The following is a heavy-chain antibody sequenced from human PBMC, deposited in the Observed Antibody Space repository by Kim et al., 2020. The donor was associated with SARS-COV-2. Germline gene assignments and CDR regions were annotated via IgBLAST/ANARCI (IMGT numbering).Heavy chain of an antibody. CDR1: GGSISSYY. V-gene: IGHV4-59*13. D-gene: IGHD2-15*01. CDR3: ARTPLGYCSGGSCYSRGLFDY. J-gene: IGHJ4*02. Sequence: SETLSLTCTVSGGSISSYYWSWIRQPPGKGLEWIEYIYYSGSTNYNPSLKSRVTISVDTSKNQFSLKLSSVTAADTAVYYCARTPLGYCSGGSCYSRGLFDYWGQGTLVTVSS. CDR2: IYYSGST.